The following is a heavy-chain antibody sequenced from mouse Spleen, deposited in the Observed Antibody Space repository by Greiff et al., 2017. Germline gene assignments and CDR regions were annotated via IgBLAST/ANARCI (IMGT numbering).Heavy chain of an antibody. V-gene: IGHV1-82*01. D-gene: IGHD2-4*01. CDR2: IYPGDGDT. J-gene: IGHJ3*01. CDR1: GYAFSSSW. Sequence: VQLQQSGPELVKPGASVKISCKASGYAFSSSWMNWVKQRPGKGLEWIGRIYPGDGDTNYNGKFKGKATLTADKSSSTAYMQLSSLTSEDSAVYFCAKLYYDYDGNWGQGTLVTVSA. CDR3: AKLYYDYDGN.